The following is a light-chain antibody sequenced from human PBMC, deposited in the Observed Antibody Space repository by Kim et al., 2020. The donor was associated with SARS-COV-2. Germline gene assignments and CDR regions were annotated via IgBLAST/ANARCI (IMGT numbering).Light chain of an antibody. CDR3: SSYTSSSAWV. J-gene: IGLJ3*02. CDR1: SSDVGRYNY. CDR2: DVS. Sequence: QSALTQPASVSGSPGQSITISCTGSSSDVGRYNYVSWYQQHPGTAPNLMIYDVSQRPSVISNRFSGSKSGNTASLTISGLQAEDEADYYCSSYTSSSAWVFGGGTKLTVL. V-gene: IGLV2-14*01.